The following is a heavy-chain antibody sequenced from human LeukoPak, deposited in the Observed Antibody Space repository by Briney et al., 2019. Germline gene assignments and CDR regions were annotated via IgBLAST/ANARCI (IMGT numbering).Heavy chain of an antibody. V-gene: IGHV1-69*05. J-gene: IGHJ6*03. CDR3: ARERPVMILTGYLHHYYYMDV. Sequence: GASVKVSCKASGGTFSSYAISWVRQAPGQGLEWMGRIIPIFGTANYAQKFQGRVTITTDESTSTAYMELSGLRSEDTAVYYCARERPVMILTGYLHHYYYMDVWGKGTTVTVSS. CDR2: IIPIFGTA. D-gene: IGHD3-9*01. CDR1: GGTFSSYA.